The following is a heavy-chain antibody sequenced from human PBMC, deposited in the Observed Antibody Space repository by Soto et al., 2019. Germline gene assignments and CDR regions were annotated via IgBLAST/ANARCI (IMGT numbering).Heavy chain of an antibody. CDR1: GFTFSSHG. D-gene: IGHD6-13*01. Sequence: GGSLRLSCAASGFTFSSHGMSWVRQAPGKGLEWVSYISSSSSTIYYADSVKGRFTISRDNAKNSLYLQMNSLRAEDTAVYYCARHPERIAEIGWFDPWGQGTLVTVSS. J-gene: IGHJ5*02. CDR3: ARHPERIAEIGWFDP. V-gene: IGHV3-48*01. CDR2: ISSSSSTI.